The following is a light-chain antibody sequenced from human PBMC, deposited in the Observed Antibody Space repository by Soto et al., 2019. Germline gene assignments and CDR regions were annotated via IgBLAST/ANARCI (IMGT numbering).Light chain of an antibody. V-gene: IGKV1-6*01. CDR2: PAS. CDR1: QDIKSD. J-gene: IGKJ4*01. CDR3: LQDNSYPPT. Sequence: AVQMTQSPSSLSASVGDRVTITCRASQDIKSDLGWYQQKPGKAPDLLIWPASSLRSGVPSRFSGSGSGTDFTLTITSLQPEDFATYFCLQDNSYPPTFGGGTKVEIK.